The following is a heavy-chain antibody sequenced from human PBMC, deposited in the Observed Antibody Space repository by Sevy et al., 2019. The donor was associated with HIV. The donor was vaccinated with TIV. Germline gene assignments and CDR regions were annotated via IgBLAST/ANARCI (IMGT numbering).Heavy chain of an antibody. CDR2: IYPEDSET. Sequence: GESLKISCQGSGYSFTSHWIGWVRHMPGIGLECMGIIYPEDSETRYSPSFQGQVTFSADKSISTAYLQWSSLKASDTAMYYCATSRSGYFDSSGYYIYWGQGTLVTVSS. J-gene: IGHJ4*02. CDR3: ATSRSGYFDSSGYYIY. V-gene: IGHV5-51*01. D-gene: IGHD3-22*01. CDR1: GYSFTSHW.